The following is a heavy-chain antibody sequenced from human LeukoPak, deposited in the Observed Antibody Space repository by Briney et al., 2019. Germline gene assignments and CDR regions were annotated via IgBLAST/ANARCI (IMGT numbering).Heavy chain of an antibody. J-gene: IGHJ3*01. D-gene: IGHD6-6*01. CDR3: ARSSYSSSSSV. Sequence: AGGSLRLSCAASEFTFSSYSMNWVRQAPGKGLEWVASINSDGSEGYYADVVKGRFTISRDNAKNSLYLQINSLRAEDTAVYYCARSSYSSSSSVWGQGTMVTVSS. V-gene: IGHV3-7*03. CDR2: INSDGSEG. CDR1: EFTFSSYS.